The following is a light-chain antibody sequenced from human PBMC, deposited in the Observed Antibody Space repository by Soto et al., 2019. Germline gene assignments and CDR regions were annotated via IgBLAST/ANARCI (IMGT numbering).Light chain of an antibody. Sequence: SYELTQPPSVSVAPGKTARITCGGNNIGSKSVHWYQQKPGQAPVLVIYYDSDRPSGIPERFSGSNSGNTATLTISRVEAGDEADYYCQVWDSSSDHPVVGEGTQLTVL. CDR2: YDS. J-gene: IGLJ3*02. CDR3: QVWDSSSDHPV. V-gene: IGLV3-21*04. CDR1: NIGSKS.